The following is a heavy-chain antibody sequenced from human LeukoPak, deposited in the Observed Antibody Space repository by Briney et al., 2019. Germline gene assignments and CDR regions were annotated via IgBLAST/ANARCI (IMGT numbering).Heavy chain of an antibody. CDR3: ARSLGSDFDY. CDR1: AGSISSGGYS. Sequence: PSETLSLTCAVSAGSISSGGYSWSWIRQPPGKGLEWIGYIYHSGSTYYNPSLKSRVTISVDRSKNQFSLKLSSVTAADTAVYYCARSLGSDFDYWGQGTLVTVSS. D-gene: IGHD6-6*01. CDR2: IYHSGST. J-gene: IGHJ4*02. V-gene: IGHV4-30-2*01.